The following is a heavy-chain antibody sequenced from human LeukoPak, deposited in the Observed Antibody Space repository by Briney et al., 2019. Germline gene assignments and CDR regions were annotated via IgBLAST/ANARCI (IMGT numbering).Heavy chain of an antibody. J-gene: IGHJ5*02. CDR2: ISGSGGST. CDR3: AKEHPYCSGGSCYSGSNWFDP. D-gene: IGHD2-15*01. V-gene: IGHV3-23*01. CDR1: GFTFSSYA. Sequence: GGSLRLSCAASGFTFSSYAMSWVRQAPGKRLEWVSAISGSGGSTYYADSVKGRFTISRDNSKNTLYLQMNSLRAEDTAVYYCAKEHPYCSGGSCYSGSNWFDPWGQGTLVTVSS.